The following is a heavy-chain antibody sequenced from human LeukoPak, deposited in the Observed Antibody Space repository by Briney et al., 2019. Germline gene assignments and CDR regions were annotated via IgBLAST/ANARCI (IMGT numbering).Heavy chain of an antibody. CDR2: IYSDNT. Sequence: GGSLRLSCTVSGFTVSTNSMSWVRQAPGKGLEWVSFIYSDNTHYSDSVKGRFTISRDNSKNTLYLQMNSLRAEDTAVYYCAKRQWQQLGTLDYWGQGTLVTVSS. CDR3: AKRQWQQLGTLDY. CDR1: GFTVSTNS. D-gene: IGHD6-13*01. V-gene: IGHV3-53*01. J-gene: IGHJ4*02.